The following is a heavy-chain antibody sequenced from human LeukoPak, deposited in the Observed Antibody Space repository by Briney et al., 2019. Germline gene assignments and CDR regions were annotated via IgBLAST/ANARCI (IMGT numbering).Heavy chain of an antibody. Sequence: GGSLRLSCAASGFTFSSYSMNWVRQAPGKGLEWVSSISSSSSYIYYADSVKGRFTISRDNAKNSLYLQMNSLRAEDTAVYYCARYNDIAVAGMRSYYYCGMDVWGQGTTVTVSS. V-gene: IGHV3-21*01. CDR1: GFTFSSYS. D-gene: IGHD6-19*01. J-gene: IGHJ6*02. CDR3: ARYNDIAVAGMRSYYYCGMDV. CDR2: ISSSSSYI.